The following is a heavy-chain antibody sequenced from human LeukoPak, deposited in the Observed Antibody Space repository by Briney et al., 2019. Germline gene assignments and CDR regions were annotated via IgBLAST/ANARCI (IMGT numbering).Heavy chain of an antibody. J-gene: IGHJ3*02. CDR2: IRRDGSET. CDR1: GGSISSSSYY. D-gene: IGHD3-10*01. Sequence: ETLSLTCTVSGGSISSSSYYWGWIRQPPGKGLEWVANIRRDGSETHYVDSVMGRFTISRDNAKNSLYLQMNSLRAEDTAVYYCARVMTANYYGSGSYLDAFDIWGQGTMVTVSS. CDR3: ARVMTANYYGSGSYLDAFDI. V-gene: IGHV3-7*01.